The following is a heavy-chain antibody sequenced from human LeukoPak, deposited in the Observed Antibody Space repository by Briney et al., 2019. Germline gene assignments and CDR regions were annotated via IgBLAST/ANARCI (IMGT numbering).Heavy chain of an antibody. CDR1: GFPVSNNY. J-gene: IGHJ4*02. Sequence: GGSLRLTCAASGFPVSNNYMSWVRQAPGKGLEWVSFIYSDGHTYYADSVKGRFTISRGNSKNTLYLQMNSLRADDTAVYYCARDFMYNTNCVGCWGQGTLVTVSS. CDR3: ARDFMYNTNCVGC. V-gene: IGHV3-53*01. CDR2: IYSDGHT. D-gene: IGHD2-2*01.